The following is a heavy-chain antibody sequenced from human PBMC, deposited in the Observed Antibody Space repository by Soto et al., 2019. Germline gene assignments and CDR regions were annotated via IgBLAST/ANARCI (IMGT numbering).Heavy chain of an antibody. CDR1: GFNFGDYG. Sequence: EVQLLEAGGGLIQPGGSLRLSCSASGFNFGDYGMSWVRQAPGKGLEWLSAILYNGDTSYYADSVRGRFTISRDNTKNTLYLQLNDLAAADTAIYYCATDYDYGDSLPYDCWGQGTLVTVSS. D-gene: IGHD4-17*01. V-gene: IGHV3-23*01. CDR3: ATDYDYGDSLPYDC. CDR2: ILYNGDTS. J-gene: IGHJ4*02.